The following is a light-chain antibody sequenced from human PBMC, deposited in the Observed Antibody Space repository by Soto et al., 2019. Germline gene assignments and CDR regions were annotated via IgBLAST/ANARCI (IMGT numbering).Light chain of an antibody. J-gene: IGKJ1*01. V-gene: IGKV1-5*01. CDR3: QQYNSYR. CDR1: QSISSW. CDR2: DAS. Sequence: DIQMTQSPSTLSASVGDRVTITCRASQSISSWLAWYQQKPGKAPKLLIYDASSLESGVPSRFSGSGSGTEFTLTISSRQPDDFAPYYCQQYNSYRFGQGTKVEI.